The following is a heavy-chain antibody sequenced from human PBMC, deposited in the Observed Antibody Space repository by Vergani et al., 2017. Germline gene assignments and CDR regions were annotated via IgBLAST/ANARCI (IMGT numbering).Heavy chain of an antibody. J-gene: IGHJ4*02. V-gene: IGHV4-34*01. Sequence: QVQLQQWGAGLLKPSETLSLTCAVYGGSFSGYYWSWIRQPPGKGLEWIGEINHSGSTNYNPSLKSRLTISVDTSKNQFSLKLSSVTAADTAVYYCACPGIGRSFAYWGQGTLVTVSS. CDR2: INHSGST. CDR1: GGSFSGYY. CDR3: ACPGIGRSFAY. D-gene: IGHD1-26*01.